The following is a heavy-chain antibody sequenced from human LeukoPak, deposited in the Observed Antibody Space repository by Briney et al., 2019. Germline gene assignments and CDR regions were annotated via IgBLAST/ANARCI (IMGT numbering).Heavy chain of an antibody. J-gene: IGHJ4*02. CDR3: ARDHDFAFDN. Sequence: GGSLRLSCAASGFTFSTYPMTWVRQAPGKGLEWISHIRDSGTTDYTDSVKGRFTISRDNAKNSLYLQLSSLRAEDTAVYYCARDHDFAFDNWGQGTLVTVSS. CDR1: GFTFSTYP. D-gene: IGHD2-21*02. V-gene: IGHV3-69-1*01. CDR2: IRDSGTT.